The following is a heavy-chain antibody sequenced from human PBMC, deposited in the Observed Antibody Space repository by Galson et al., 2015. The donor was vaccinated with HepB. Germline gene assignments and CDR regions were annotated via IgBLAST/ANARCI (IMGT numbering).Heavy chain of an antibody. Sequence: SVKVSCKASGYTFTSYAMHWVRQAPGQRLEWMGWINVGNGNTKYSQKFQGRVTISRDTSASTAYMEVSSLRSEDTAVYYCARGGDIVVAPAAPSFDYWGQGTLVTVSS. J-gene: IGHJ4*02. CDR3: ARGGDIVVAPAAPSFDY. D-gene: IGHD2-2*01. V-gene: IGHV1-3*01. CDR2: INVGNGNT. CDR1: GYTFTSYA.